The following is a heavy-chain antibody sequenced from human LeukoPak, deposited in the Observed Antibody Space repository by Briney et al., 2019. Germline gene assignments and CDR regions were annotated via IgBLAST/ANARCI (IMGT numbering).Heavy chain of an antibody. V-gene: IGHV3-21*06. CDR2: ISSGSSYI. Sequence: NPGGSLRLSCAASGFSFSDYNMNWVRQAPGKGLEWASSISSGSSYIYYADSVKGRFTISRDNAKNSLYLQMNSLRAEDTAVYYCARDREQWLVRRFDYWGQGTLVTVSS. CDR3: ARDREQWLVRRFDY. CDR1: GFSFSDYN. D-gene: IGHD6-19*01. J-gene: IGHJ4*02.